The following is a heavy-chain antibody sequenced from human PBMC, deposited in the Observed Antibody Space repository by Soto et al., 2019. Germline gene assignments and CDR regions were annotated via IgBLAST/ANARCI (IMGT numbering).Heavy chain of an antibody. J-gene: IGHJ1*01. Sequence: EVQLLESGGGLVQPGGSLRLSCAASGITISNYTMSWVRQAPGKGLDWVSGISGSGDRTYYADSAKGRFTISKDISKNSLSLQLGNLGVEDTAVDFCVKDDGGYPSTAPHWGQGTLVTVSS. V-gene: IGHV3-23*01. CDR2: ISGSGDRT. D-gene: IGHD3-22*01. CDR3: VKDDGGYPSTAPH. CDR1: GITISNYT.